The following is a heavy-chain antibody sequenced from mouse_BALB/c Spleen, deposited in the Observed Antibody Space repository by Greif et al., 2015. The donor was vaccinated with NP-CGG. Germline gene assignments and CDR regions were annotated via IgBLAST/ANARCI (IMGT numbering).Heavy chain of an antibody. CDR2: ISSGSSTI. Sequence: EVMLVESGGGLVQPGGSRKLSRAASGFTFSSFGMHWVRQAPEKGLEWVAYISSGSSTIYYADTVKGRFTISRDNPKNTLCLQMTSLRSEDTAMYYCARDGGYDGYWGQGTTLTVSS. J-gene: IGHJ2*01. D-gene: IGHD2-14*01. CDR3: ARDGGYDGY. V-gene: IGHV5-17*02. CDR1: GFTFSSFG.